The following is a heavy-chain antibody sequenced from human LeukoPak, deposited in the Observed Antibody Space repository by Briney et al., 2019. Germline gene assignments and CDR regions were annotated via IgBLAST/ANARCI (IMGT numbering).Heavy chain of an antibody. Sequence: GGSLRLSCAASGFTFSNYAMHWVRQAPGKGLEWVAVISYDESNKDYADSVKGRFTIPRDNSKNTLYLQMNSLRAEDTAVYYCARDGGYSGTYQAPEDAFDIWGQGTMVTVSS. D-gene: IGHD1-26*01. CDR2: ISYDESNK. J-gene: IGHJ3*02. V-gene: IGHV3-30-3*01. CDR1: GFTFSNYA. CDR3: ARDGGYSGTYQAPEDAFDI.